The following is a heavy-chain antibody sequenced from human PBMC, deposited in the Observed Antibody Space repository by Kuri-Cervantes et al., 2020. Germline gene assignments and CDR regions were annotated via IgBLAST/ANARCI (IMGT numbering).Heavy chain of an antibody. J-gene: IGHJ6*03. CDR2: INPSGGST. CDR3: ARGPKDERFLEWFTPYYMDV. Sequence: ASVKVSCKASGYTFTSYYMHWVRQAPGQGLEWMGIINPSGGSTSYAQKFQGRVTMTRNTSISTAYMELSSLRSEDTAAYYCARGPKDERFLEWFTPYYMDVWGKGTTVTVSS. CDR1: GYTFTSYY. V-gene: IGHV1-46*01. D-gene: IGHD3-3*01.